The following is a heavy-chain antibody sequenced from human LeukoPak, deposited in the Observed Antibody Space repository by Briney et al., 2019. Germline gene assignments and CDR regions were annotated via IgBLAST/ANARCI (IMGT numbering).Heavy chain of an antibody. CDR2: IYYSGST. CDR3: ARGSSSGWFLGDV. Sequence: PSETLSLTCAVYGGSFSGYYWSWIRQPPGKGLEWIGYIYYSGSTKYNPSLNSRVTISVDTSKNQFSLNLSSVTAVDTAVYYCARGSSSGWFLGDVWGKGTTVTVSS. D-gene: IGHD6-19*01. V-gene: IGHV4-59*01. J-gene: IGHJ6*04. CDR1: GGSFSGYY.